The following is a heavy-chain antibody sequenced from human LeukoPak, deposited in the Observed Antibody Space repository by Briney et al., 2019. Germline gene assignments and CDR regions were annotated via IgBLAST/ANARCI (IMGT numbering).Heavy chain of an antibody. CDR3: ARAPIGPIQLRLRGYYFDY. V-gene: IGHV3-23*01. Sequence: GGSLRLSCAASGFTFSSYAMSWVRQAPGKGLEWVSAISGSGGSTYYADSVKGRFTISRDNSKNTLYLQMNSLRAEDTAVYYCARAPIGPIQLRLRGYYFDYWGQGTLVTVSS. CDR2: ISGSGGST. D-gene: IGHD5-18*01. J-gene: IGHJ4*02. CDR1: GFTFSSYA.